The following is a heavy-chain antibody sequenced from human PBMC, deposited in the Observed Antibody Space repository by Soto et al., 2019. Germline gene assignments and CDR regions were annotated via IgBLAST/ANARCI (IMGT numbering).Heavy chain of an antibody. CDR3: ARKSGRDCHSGGGCFALDV. V-gene: IGHV1-69*01. Sequence: QVQLVQSGAEVKKPGSSLKVSCKAFGGTLNSNPIGWVRQAPGQGLEWVGGIVPLSDRTNDAKEFQGRVTVTADGSTSTVYMELSTLKSADTAVYYCARKSGRDCHSGGGCFALDVWGQGSLITVSS. CDR1: GGTLNSNP. D-gene: IGHD2-15*01. J-gene: IGHJ4*02. CDR2: IVPLSDRT.